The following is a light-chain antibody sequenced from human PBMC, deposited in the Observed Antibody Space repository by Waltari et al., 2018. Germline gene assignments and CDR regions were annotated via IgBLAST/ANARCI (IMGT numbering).Light chain of an antibody. CDR2: DVT. CDR3: CSYTTISTWV. CDR1: TSDVGGYNY. V-gene: IGLV2-14*03. J-gene: IGLJ3*02. Sequence: QSALTQPASVSGSPGQSITISCTGTTSDVGGYNYVSWYQQHPGKAPKVIIYDVTNLPSGVSNPFSGSKSANTASLTSSGLQAEDEADYYCCSYTTISTWVFGGGTKVTVL.